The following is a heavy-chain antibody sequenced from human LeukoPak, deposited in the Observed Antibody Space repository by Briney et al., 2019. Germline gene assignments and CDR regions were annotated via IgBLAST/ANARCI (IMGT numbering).Heavy chain of an antibody. D-gene: IGHD2-8*01. Sequence: GGSLRLSCAVSGFTFSSYAMNWVRQAPGKGLEWVSGISGSGAGTYYADSVKVRFTISRDNSKNTLYLQMNSLRAEDTAVYYCAKMVREFYTISYYFDYWGQGTLVTVSS. CDR1: GFTFSSYA. CDR2: ISGSGAGT. J-gene: IGHJ4*02. CDR3: AKMVREFYTISYYFDY. V-gene: IGHV3-23*01.